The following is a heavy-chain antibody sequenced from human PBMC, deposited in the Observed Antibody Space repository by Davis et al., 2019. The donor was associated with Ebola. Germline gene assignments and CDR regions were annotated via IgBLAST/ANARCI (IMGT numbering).Heavy chain of an antibody. CDR2: IKQDRSEK. V-gene: IGHV3-7*03. D-gene: IGHD2-15*01. Sequence: GESLKISCAASGFTFSSYWMSWVRQAPGKGLEWVANIKQDRSEKYYVESVKGRFTISRDNAKNSLYLQMNSLRAEATAVYYCARVDRYCSGGSCYYFDYWGQGTLVTVSS. CDR3: ARVDRYCSGGSCYYFDY. CDR1: GFTFSSYW. J-gene: IGHJ4*02.